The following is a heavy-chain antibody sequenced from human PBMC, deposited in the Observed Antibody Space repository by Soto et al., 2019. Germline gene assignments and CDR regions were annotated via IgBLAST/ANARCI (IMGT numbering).Heavy chain of an antibody. D-gene: IGHD3-3*01. Sequence: SETMSLTCTVSGCSISSYYWSWIRQPPGKGLEWIGYIHYSGSTNYNPSLKSRVTILVDTSKNQFSLRLRSVTAADTALYYCARDQLRFLGIMDVWGKGTTVTVSS. V-gene: IGHV4-59*01. CDR2: IHYSGST. J-gene: IGHJ6*03. CDR1: GCSISSYY. CDR3: ARDQLRFLGIMDV.